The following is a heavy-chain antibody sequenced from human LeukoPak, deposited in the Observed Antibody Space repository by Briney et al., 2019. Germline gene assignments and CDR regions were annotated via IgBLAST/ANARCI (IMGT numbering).Heavy chain of an antibody. D-gene: IGHD2-15*01. V-gene: IGHV4-39*07. J-gene: IGHJ4*02. CDR3: ARDNIVVVAATKAYYFDY. CDR1: GGSISSDNYY. Sequence: SETLSLTCTVSGGSISSDNYYWGWIRQPPAKGLEWVGSINYSGTTYYSPSLKSRVTISVDTSKNHFSLKLWSVTAADTAVYYCARDNIVVVAATKAYYFDYWGQVTLVTVSS. CDR2: INYSGTT.